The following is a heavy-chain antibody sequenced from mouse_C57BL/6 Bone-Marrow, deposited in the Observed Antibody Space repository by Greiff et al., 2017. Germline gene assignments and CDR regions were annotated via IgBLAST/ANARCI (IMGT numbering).Heavy chain of an antibody. V-gene: IGHV1-61*01. CDR3: ARSGYYGNYDWYFDV. CDR1: GYTFTSYW. Sequence: QVQLQQPGAELVRPGSSVKLSCKASGYTFTSYWMDWVKQRPGQGLEWIGNIYPSDSETHYNQKFKDKATLTVDKSSSTAYMQLSSLTSEDSAVYYCARSGYYGNYDWYFDVWGTGTTVTVSS. D-gene: IGHD2-1*01. J-gene: IGHJ1*03. CDR2: IYPSDSET.